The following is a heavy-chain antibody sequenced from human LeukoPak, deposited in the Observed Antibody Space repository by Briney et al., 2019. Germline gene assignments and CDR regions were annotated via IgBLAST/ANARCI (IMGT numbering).Heavy chain of an antibody. CDR1: GGTFSSYA. Sequence: ASVKVSCKASGGTFSSYATSWVRQAPGQGREGMGRISPILGIANYAQKFQGRVTITADKSTSTAYMELSSLRSEDTAVYYCARGKEMATIYDYWGQGTLVTVSS. D-gene: IGHD5-24*01. CDR3: ARGKEMATIYDY. J-gene: IGHJ4*02. V-gene: IGHV1-69*04. CDR2: ISPILGIA.